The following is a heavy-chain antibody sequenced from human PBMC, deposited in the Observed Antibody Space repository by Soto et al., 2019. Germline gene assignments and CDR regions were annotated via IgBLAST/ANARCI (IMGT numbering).Heavy chain of an antibody. CDR3: ARARGDYLFDF. J-gene: IGHJ4*02. V-gene: IGHV3-21*01. CDR1: GFTFSTYS. D-gene: IGHD4-17*01. CDR2: ISSSGIYT. Sequence: GGSLRLSCAASGFTFSTYSMNWVRQAPGKGLEWVSSISSSGIYTYDADSVKGRFTISRDNAKNSLFLQMNSLRAEDTAVYYCARARGDYLFDFWGQGALVTVSS.